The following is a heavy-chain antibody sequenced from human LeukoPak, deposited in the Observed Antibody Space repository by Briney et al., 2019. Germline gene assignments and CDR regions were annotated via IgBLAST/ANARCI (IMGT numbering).Heavy chain of an antibody. D-gene: IGHD6-19*01. CDR2: INPNSGGT. CDR3: AREENSSGWYACAFDI. J-gene: IGHJ3*02. CDR1: GYTFTGYY. V-gene: IGHV1-2*02. Sequence: ASVKVSCKASGYTFTGYYMHWVRQAPGQGLEWMGWINPNSGGTNYAQKFQGRVTMTRDTSTSTAYMELSRLRSDDTAVYYCAREENSSGWYACAFDIWGQGTMVTVSS.